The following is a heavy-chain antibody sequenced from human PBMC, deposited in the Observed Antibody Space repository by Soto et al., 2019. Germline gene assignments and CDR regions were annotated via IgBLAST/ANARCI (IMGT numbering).Heavy chain of an antibody. CDR3: AKDRRAGGNYGFYFEF. CDR1: VCKFSSYA. D-gene: IGHD4-17*01. J-gene: IGHJ4*02. Sequence: PVGSLRLSCASSVCKFSSYAMSCVRHSPGKGLEWVSLISATGGGTYYADSVKGRFTISRDNSDNTLYLQVHSLRAEDTAVYYCAKDRRAGGNYGFYFEFWGQGAQVTLSS. CDR2: ISATGGGT. V-gene: IGHV3-23*01.